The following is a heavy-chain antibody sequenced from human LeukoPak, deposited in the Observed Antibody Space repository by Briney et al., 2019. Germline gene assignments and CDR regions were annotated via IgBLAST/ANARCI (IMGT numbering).Heavy chain of an antibody. J-gene: IGHJ4*02. CDR3: AKDNYIVLMVYAIQGHGGFDY. CDR2: ISGSGGST. CDR1: GFTFSSYA. D-gene: IGHD2-8*01. Sequence: PGGSLRLSCAASGFTFSSYAMSWVRQAPGKGLEWVSAISGSGGSTYYADSVKGRFTISRDNSKNTLYLQMNSLRAEDTAAYYCAKDNYIVLMVYAIQGHGGFDYWGQGTLVTVSS. V-gene: IGHV3-23*01.